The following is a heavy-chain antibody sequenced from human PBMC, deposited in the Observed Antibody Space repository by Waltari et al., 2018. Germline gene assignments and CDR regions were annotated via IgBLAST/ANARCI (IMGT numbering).Heavy chain of an antibody. CDR1: GFSVRNNY. J-gene: IGHJ4*02. CDR2: IFSGGAT. Sequence: EVQLVETGGGLIQPGGSLRLSWVAPGFSVRNNYMTWVRQAPGKGLEWVSLIFSGGATYYAESLKGRFTMSRDNSKNTVYLYMNSLRVEDTAVYYCARGYGDYGFDYWGQGTLVTVSA. CDR3: ARGYGDYGFDY. D-gene: IGHD5-12*01. V-gene: IGHV3-53*02.